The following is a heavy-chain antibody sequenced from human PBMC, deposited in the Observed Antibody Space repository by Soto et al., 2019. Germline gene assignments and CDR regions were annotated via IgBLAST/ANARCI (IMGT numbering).Heavy chain of an antibody. CDR2: IYHTGST. J-gene: IGHJ6*02. CDR3: ARQRGSNYNYFFGLDV. Sequence: QVQLQESGPGLVKPSQTLSLTCAVSGDSLSSGDYYWNWIRQSPGKDLEWIGKIYHTGSTYYNPSLRSRTAIFVDTSKNQFSLQLNSVTAADTAVYYCARQRGSNYNYFFGLDVWGQGTTVIVSS. D-gene: IGHD6-25*01. CDR1: GDSLSSGDYY. V-gene: IGHV4-30-4*01.